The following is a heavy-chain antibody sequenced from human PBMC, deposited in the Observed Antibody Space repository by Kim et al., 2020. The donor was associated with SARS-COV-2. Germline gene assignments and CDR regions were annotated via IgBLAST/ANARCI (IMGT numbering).Heavy chain of an antibody. Sequence: YYAAPVQGRLTISSNNSTTTLHLQMNSLRAEDTAVYYCARDTRAYSAMDVWGHGPTVTVSS. V-gene: IGHV3-33*01. J-gene: IGHJ6*02. CDR3: ARDTRAYSAMDV.